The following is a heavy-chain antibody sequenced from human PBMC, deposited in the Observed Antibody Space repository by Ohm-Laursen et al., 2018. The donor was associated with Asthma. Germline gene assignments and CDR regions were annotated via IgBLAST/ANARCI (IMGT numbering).Heavy chain of an antibody. CDR2: ISYDGSNK. V-gene: IGHV3-30*18. CDR1: GFTFSSYG. CDR3: AKDLYYDFWTGFYDLDY. Sequence: SLRLSCAASGFTFSSYGMHWVRQAPGKGLGWVAVISYDGSNKYYPDSVRGRFTISRDNSRDTLYLQMNSLTVEDTAVYYCAKDLYYDFWTGFYDLDYWGQGTLVTVSS. D-gene: IGHD3-3*01. J-gene: IGHJ4*02.